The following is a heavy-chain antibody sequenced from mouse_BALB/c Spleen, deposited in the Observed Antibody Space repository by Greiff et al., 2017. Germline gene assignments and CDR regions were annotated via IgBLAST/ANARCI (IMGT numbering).Heavy chain of an antibody. D-gene: IGHD2-3*01. CDR2: IYPGNVNT. CDR1: GYTFTSYY. V-gene: IGHV1S56*01. Sequence: VQRVESGPELVKPGASVRISCKASGYTFTSYYIHWVKQRPGQGLEWIGWIYPGNVNTKYNEKFKGKATLTADKSSSTAYMQLSSLTSEDSAVYFCARDGSFDYWGQGTTLTVSS. CDR3: ARDGSFDY. J-gene: IGHJ2*01.